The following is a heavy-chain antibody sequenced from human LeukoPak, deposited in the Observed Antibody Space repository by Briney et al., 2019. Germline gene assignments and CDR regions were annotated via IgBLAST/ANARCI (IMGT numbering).Heavy chain of an antibody. CDR3: AKERKLLPFDC. CDR2: IQNDEIDI. J-gene: IGHJ4*02. V-gene: IGHV3-30*02. Sequence: GGSLRLSCAASGFTFDDYGMHWVRQAPGKGLEWVAFIQNDEIDIFYADSVKGRFTVSRDNSRNTLYLQMHSLRPDDTAVYYCAKERKLLPFDCWGQGTLVTVSS. CDR1: GFTFDDYG. D-gene: IGHD4-23*01.